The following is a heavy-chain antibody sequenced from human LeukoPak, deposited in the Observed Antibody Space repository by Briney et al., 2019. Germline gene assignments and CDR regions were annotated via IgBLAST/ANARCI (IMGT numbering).Heavy chain of an antibody. CDR2: ISGSGGST. V-gene: IGHV3-23*01. D-gene: IGHD6-19*01. CDR1: GFTFSSYS. CDR3: AKAAYSSGWNYMDV. J-gene: IGHJ6*03. Sequence: GGSLRLSCAASGFTFSSYSMNWVRQAPGKGLEWVSSISGSGGSTYYSDSVKGRFTISRDNSKNTLYLQMNSLRAEDTALYYCAKAAYSSGWNYMDVWGKGTTVTVSS.